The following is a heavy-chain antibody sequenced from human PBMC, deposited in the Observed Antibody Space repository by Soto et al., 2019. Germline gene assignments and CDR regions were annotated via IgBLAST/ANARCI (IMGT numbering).Heavy chain of an antibody. D-gene: IGHD6-19*01. V-gene: IGHV1-46*01. Sequence: SXKVSFKAAGYTXSSYYRNWVRQAPGQGLEWMGIINPSGGSTSYAQKFQGRFTMTRDTSTSTVYIELSSLRSEDTAVYYFARDGRSSYSSGWYYFDYWGQGTLVTVSS. CDR1: GYTXSSYY. CDR3: ARDGRSSYSSGWYYFDY. CDR2: INPSGGST. J-gene: IGHJ4*02.